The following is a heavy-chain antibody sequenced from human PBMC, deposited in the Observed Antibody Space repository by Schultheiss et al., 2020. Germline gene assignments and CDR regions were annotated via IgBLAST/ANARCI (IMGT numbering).Heavy chain of an antibody. CDR3: AKEQGSGHFDY. V-gene: IGHV3-74*01. D-gene: IGHD3-10*01. CDR1: GFTFSSYW. CDR2: INSDGSST. Sequence: GGSLRLSCAASGFTFSSYWMHWVRQAPGKGLVWVSRINSDGSSTSYADSVKDRFTISRDNAKNTLYLQMNTLRAEDTAVYYCAKEQGSGHFDYWGQGTLVTVSS. J-gene: IGHJ4*02.